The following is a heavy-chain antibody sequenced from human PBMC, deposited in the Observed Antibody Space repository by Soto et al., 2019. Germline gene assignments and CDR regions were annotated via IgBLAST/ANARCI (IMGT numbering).Heavy chain of an antibody. CDR1: GASITSSY. CDR2: IYYTGIT. Sequence: PSETLSVTCTVSGASITSSYWSWIRQSPGKGLESIGYIYYTGITNYNPSLKSRVTISLDTSKNQFSLKLSSVTAADTAVYYCARGAREPYWGQGTLVTVSS. D-gene: IGHD1-26*01. CDR3: ARGAREPY. J-gene: IGHJ4*02. V-gene: IGHV4-59*01.